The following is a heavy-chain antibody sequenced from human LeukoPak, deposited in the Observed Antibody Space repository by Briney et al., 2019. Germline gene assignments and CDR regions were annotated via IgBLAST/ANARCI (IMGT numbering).Heavy chain of an antibody. V-gene: IGHV3-33*01. CDR1: GFTFSSYG. J-gene: IGHJ4*02. CDR2: IWYDGSNK. Sequence: GRSLRLSCSASGFTFSSYGMHWVRQAPGKGLEWVAVIWYDGSNKYYADSVKGRFTISRDNSKNTLYLQMNSLRAEDTAVYYCARERSYYDILTGYNYFDYWGQGTLVTVSS. CDR3: ARERSYYDILTGYNYFDY. D-gene: IGHD3-9*01.